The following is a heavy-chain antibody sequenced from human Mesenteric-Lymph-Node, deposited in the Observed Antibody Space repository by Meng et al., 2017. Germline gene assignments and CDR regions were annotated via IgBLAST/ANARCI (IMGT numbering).Heavy chain of an antibody. CDR2: INPNSGGA. V-gene: IGHV1-2*02. CDR3: ARGGGVWFGELTGFDY. CDR1: GYTFTDYY. J-gene: IGHJ4*02. Sequence: ASVKVSCKASGYTFTDYYMHWVRQAPGQGLEWMGWINPNSGGANYAQKFQGRVTMTRDTSISTAYMELSRLRSDDTAVYYCARGGGVWFGELTGFDYWGQGTLVTVSS. D-gene: IGHD3-10*01.